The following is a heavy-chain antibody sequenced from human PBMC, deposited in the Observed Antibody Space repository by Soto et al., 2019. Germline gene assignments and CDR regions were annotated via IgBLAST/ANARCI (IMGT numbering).Heavy chain of an antibody. Sequence: PGGSLRLSCAASGFTFSDYYMSWIRQAPGKGLEWVSYISSSSSYTNYADSVKGRFTISRDNSKNTLYLQMNSLRGEDTAVYYCAKDRQLGSSLYYFDYWGQGTLVTVSS. V-gene: IGHV3-11*06. CDR1: GFTFSDYY. CDR2: ISSSSSYT. CDR3: AKDRQLGSSLYYFDY. J-gene: IGHJ4*02. D-gene: IGHD5-18*01.